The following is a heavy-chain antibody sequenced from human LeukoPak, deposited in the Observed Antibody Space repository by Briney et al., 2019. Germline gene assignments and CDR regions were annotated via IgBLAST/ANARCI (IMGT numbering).Heavy chain of an antibody. V-gene: IGHV3-21*01. CDR2: ISSSSSYI. J-gene: IGHJ6*02. CDR3: AREYYYDSSGYPPPYYGMDV. Sequence: GGSLRLSCAASGFTFSSYAMSWVRQAPGKGLEWVSSISSSSSYIYYADSVKGRFTISRDNAKNSLYLQMNSLRAEDTAVYYCAREYYYDSSGYPPPYYGMDVWGQGTTVTVSS. CDR1: GFTFSSYA. D-gene: IGHD3-22*01.